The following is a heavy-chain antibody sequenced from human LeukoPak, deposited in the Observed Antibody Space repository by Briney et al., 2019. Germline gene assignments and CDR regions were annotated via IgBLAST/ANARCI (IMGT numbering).Heavy chain of an antibody. Sequence: GGSLRLSCAASGFTVSSNYMSWVRQAPGKGLERVSVIYSGGSTYYADSVKGRFTISRDNSKNTLYLQMNSLRAEDTAVYYCARAKRGYSYGPRGLGAFDIWGQGTMVTVSS. V-gene: IGHV3-53*01. J-gene: IGHJ3*02. CDR2: IYSGGST. CDR1: GFTVSSNY. CDR3: ARAKRGYSYGPRGLGAFDI. D-gene: IGHD5-18*01.